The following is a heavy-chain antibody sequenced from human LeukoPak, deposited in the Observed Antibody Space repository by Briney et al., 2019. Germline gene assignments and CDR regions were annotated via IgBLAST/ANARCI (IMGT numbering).Heavy chain of an antibody. Sequence: GRSLRLSCAPSGLTVGSNYISSVSQAPGKGMEWVSVIYSGGSTYYADSVKGRFTISRDNSKNTLYLQMNSLGAEDTAVYYCARDSTYGDYRAWGQGTLVTVSS. J-gene: IGHJ5*02. CDR1: GLTVGSNY. V-gene: IGHV3-66*01. CDR3: ARDSTYGDYRA. CDR2: IYSGGST. D-gene: IGHD4-17*01.